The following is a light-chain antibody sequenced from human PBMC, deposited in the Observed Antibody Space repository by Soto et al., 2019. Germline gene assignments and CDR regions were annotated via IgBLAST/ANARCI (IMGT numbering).Light chain of an antibody. V-gene: IGKV1-5*03. CDR2: KAS. Sequence: QRTQSPSSLSSSLDDRVTIPCRASQNITRYLNWCQQKPGKAPKLLIYKASTLKSGVPSRFSGSGSGTEFTLTISSLQPDDFATYYCQHYNSYSEAFGQGTKVDI. CDR3: QHYNSYSEA. CDR1: QNITRY. J-gene: IGKJ1*01.